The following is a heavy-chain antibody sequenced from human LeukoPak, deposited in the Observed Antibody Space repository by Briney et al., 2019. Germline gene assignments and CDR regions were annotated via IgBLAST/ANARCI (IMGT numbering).Heavy chain of an antibody. Sequence: ASVKVSCKASGGTFSSYAISWVRQAPGQGLEWMGGIIPIFGTANYAQKFQGRVTITTDESTSTAYMELSSLRSEDTAVYYCARDYYDSSGMYYFDYWGQGTLDTVSS. V-gene: IGHV1-69*05. CDR1: GGTFSSYA. CDR3: ARDYYDSSGMYYFDY. CDR2: IIPIFGTA. D-gene: IGHD3-22*01. J-gene: IGHJ4*02.